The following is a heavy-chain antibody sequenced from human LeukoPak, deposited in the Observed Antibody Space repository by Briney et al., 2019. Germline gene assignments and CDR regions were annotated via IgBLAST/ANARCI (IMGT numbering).Heavy chain of an antibody. V-gene: IGHV3-30-3*01. J-gene: IGHJ5*02. CDR1: GFTFSSYA. Sequence: PGGSLRLSCAASGFTFSSYAMHWVRQAPGKGLEWVAVISYDGSNKYYADSVKGRFTISRDNAKNSLYLQMNSLRAEDTAVYYCARQLTGTTRDDWFDPWGQGTLVTVSS. CDR3: ARQLTGTTRDDWFDP. CDR2: ISYDGSNK. D-gene: IGHD1-7*01.